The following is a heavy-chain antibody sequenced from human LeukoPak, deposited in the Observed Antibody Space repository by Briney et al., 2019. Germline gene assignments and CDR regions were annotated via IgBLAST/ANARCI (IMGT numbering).Heavy chain of an antibody. CDR3: PREGSWCSSTSCANWFDP. Sequence: ASVKVSCKASGYTFTGYYMRWVRQAPGQGLEWMGWINPNSGGTNYAQKFQGRVTMTRDTSISTAYMELSRPRSDDTAVYYCPREGSWCSSTSCANWFDPWGQGTLVTVSS. J-gene: IGHJ5*02. D-gene: IGHD2-2*01. V-gene: IGHV1-2*02. CDR1: GYTFTGYY. CDR2: INPNSGGT.